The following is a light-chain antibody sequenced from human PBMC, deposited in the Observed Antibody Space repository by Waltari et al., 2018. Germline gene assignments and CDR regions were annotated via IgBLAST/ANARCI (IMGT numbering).Light chain of an antibody. V-gene: IGKV1-39*01. Sequence: DIQVTQSPSSLSASVGDSFTITCRASQTIRNYLNWYQHKPGKAPKVLIYSATSLQSGVPSRFSGSGSGTDFTLTISSLQPEDFATYYCQQSYSTPWTFGQGTKVDIK. CDR1: QTIRNY. J-gene: IGKJ1*01. CDR2: SAT. CDR3: QQSYSTPWT.